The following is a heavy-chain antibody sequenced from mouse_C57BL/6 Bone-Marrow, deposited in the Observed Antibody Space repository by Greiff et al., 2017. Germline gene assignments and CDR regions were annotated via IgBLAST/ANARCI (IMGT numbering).Heavy chain of an antibody. CDR1: GYTFTDYY. D-gene: IGHD1-1*01. Sequence: VQLQQSGAELVRPGASVKLSCKASGYTFTDYYINWVKQRPGQGLEWIARIYPGSGNTYYNEKFKGKATLTAEKSSSTAYMQLSSLTSEDSAVYFCARQRVYYHYAMDYWGQGTSVTVSS. CDR2: IYPGSGNT. V-gene: IGHV1-76*01. J-gene: IGHJ4*01. CDR3: ARQRVYYHYAMDY.